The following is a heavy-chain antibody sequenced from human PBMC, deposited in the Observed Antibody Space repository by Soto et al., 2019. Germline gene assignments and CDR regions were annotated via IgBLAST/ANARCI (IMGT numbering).Heavy chain of an antibody. J-gene: IGHJ6*02. CDR3: AMGDYVGDYYYGMDV. V-gene: IGHV1-18*01. CDR2: ISAYNGNT. D-gene: IGHD3-16*01. CDR1: GYTFTSYG. Sequence: AASVKVSCKASGYTFTSYGISWVRQAPGQGLEWMGWISAYNGNTNYAQKLQGRVTMTTDTSTSTAYMELRSLRSDDTAVYYCAMGDYVGDYYYGMDVWGQGTTVTVS.